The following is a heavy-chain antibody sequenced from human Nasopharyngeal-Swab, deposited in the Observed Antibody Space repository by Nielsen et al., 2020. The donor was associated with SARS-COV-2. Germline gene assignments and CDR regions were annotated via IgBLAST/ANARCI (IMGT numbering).Heavy chain of an antibody. D-gene: IGHD3-9*01. J-gene: IGHJ6*02. CDR1: GDSITSGGYF. CDR3: ARDVNGYYDILTGFYREYYYYMDV. V-gene: IGHV4-61*02. Sequence: SETLSLTCNVSGDSITSGGYFWSWIRRPAGKGLEWIGRSYSSGNANYNPSLQSRVTISLDTSNNQSSLKLSSVTAADTAVYFCARDVNGYYDILTGFYREYYYYMDVWGQGTPVTVSS. CDR2: SYSSGNA.